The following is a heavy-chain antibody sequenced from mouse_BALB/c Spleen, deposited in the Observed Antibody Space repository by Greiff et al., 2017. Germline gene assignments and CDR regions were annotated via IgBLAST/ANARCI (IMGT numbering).Heavy chain of an antibody. V-gene: IGHV1-77*01. D-gene: IGHD4-1*01. CDR3: ARTGAHYYAMDY. J-gene: IGHJ4*01. CDR1: GYTFTDYY. Sequence: QVQLQQSGAELARPGASVTLSCKASGYTFTDYYINWVKQRTGQGLEWIGEIYPGSGNTYYNEKVKGKATLTADKSSSTAYMQLSSLTSEDSAVYCGARTGAHYYAMDYWGQGTSVTVSS. CDR2: IYPGSGNT.